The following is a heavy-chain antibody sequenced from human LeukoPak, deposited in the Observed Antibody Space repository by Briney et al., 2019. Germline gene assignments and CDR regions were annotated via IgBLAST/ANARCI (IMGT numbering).Heavy chain of an antibody. D-gene: IGHD3-10*01. Sequence: SETLSLTCTVSGGSINSGSYFWGWIRQPPGKGLEWIGSIYYSGSTYYNPSLKSRVTISVDTSKNQFSLKLSSVTAADTAVYYCARKNYGSGTLDYWGQGTLVTVSS. CDR1: GGSINSGSYF. J-gene: IGHJ4*02. CDR3: ARKNYGSGTLDY. CDR2: IYYSGST. V-gene: IGHV4-39*07.